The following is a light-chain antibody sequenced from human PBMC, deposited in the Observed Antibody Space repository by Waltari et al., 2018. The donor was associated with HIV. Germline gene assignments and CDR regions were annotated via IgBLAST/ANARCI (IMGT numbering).Light chain of an antibody. Sequence: SYELTQPPSVSVSPGQTATITCSGDALPKRNAYWYQQRSGQAPVLVMYDDNKRPSGIPERFYGSTSGTTATLTVSRAQVDDEADYYCYSTDTTGYERVFGGGTKLTVL. V-gene: IGLV3-10*01. J-gene: IGLJ3*02. CDR1: ALPKRN. CDR2: DDN. CDR3: YSTDTTGYERV.